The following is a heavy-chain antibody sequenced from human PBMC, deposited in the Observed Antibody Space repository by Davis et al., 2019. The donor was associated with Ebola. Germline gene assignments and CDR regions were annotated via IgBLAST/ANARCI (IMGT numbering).Heavy chain of an antibody. Sequence: ASVKVSCKASGYRFNVYGISWVRQAPGQGLEWMGWINTYSGGTKYAQKFQGRVSMARDTSISTAYMDLSRLTSDDTAVYYCASRTGSNSDLDHWGQGTLVTVSS. D-gene: IGHD3-3*01. CDR2: INTYSGGT. V-gene: IGHV1-2*02. CDR1: GYRFNVYG. CDR3: ASRTGSNSDLDH. J-gene: IGHJ4*02.